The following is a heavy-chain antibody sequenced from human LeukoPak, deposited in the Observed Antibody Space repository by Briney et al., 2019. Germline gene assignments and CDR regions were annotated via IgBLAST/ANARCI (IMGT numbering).Heavy chain of an antibody. V-gene: IGHV3-48*03. CDR1: GFTFSSYE. CDR3: ARGIAAAGRGFDY. CDR2: ISSSGSTI. D-gene: IGHD6-13*01. Sequence: PGGSLRLSCAASGFTFSSYEMNWVRQAPGKGLEWVSYISSSGSTIYYADSVKGRFTISRDNAKNSLYLQMNSLRAEDTAVYYCARGIAAAGRGFDYWGQGTLVTVSS. J-gene: IGHJ4*02.